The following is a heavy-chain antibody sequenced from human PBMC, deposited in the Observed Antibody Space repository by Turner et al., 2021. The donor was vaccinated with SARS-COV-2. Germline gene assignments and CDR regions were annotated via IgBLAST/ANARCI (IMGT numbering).Heavy chain of an antibody. CDR1: GFRFGSYS. Sequence: QVELQEPGGAVVAPGRSLRLSFPASGFRFGSYSMHWVHQGPGRGLDWVSVISYAGDNTKYADSVKGRFTVSRDTSKSTLFLQINSLKSEETAVYYCARGGVKMSTIYWYFDRWGRGTLVTVSS. V-gene: IGHV3-30*03. J-gene: IGHJ2*01. D-gene: IGHD1-26*01. CDR3: ARGGVKMSTIYWYFDR. CDR2: ISYAGDNT.